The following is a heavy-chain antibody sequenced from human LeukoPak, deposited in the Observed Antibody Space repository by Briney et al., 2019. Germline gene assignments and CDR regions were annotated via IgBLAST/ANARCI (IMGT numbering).Heavy chain of an antibody. Sequence: PGGSLDLSWAASGSPFSSNYMSWVRRAPGKGLEWVSVIYSGGSTYYADSVKGRFTISRDNSKNTLYLQMNSLRAEDTAVYYCAKEDTAKAFDIWGQGTMVTVSS. V-gene: IGHV3-53*05. D-gene: IGHD5-18*01. CDR3: AKEDTAKAFDI. CDR1: GSPFSSNY. CDR2: IYSGGST. J-gene: IGHJ3*02.